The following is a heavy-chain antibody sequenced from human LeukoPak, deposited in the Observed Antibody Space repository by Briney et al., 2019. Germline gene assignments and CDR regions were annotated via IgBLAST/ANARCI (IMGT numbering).Heavy chain of an antibody. Sequence: GGSLTLSCEASGFTFRSYDMHWVRQAPGKGLEWVAFIRYDGSYTYYADSVKGRLTISRDNSENTLYLQMNSLRPEDTAVFYCAKGYSLVITTVEYFFDYWGQGDLGTVSS. D-gene: IGHD3-22*01. J-gene: IGHJ4*02. CDR1: GFTFRSYD. CDR3: AKGYSLVITTVEYFFDY. CDR2: IRYDGSYT. V-gene: IGHV3-30*02.